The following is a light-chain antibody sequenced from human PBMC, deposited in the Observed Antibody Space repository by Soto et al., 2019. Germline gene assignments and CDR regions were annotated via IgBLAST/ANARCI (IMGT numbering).Light chain of an antibody. CDR1: QSLVHSDGNTY. J-gene: IGKJ4*01. CDR2: KVS. CDR3: MQSTHWPPLT. V-gene: IGKV2-30*02. Sequence: DVVMTQSPLSLSVTLGQPASISCRSSQSLVHSDGNTYLNWFQQRPGQSPRRLIYKVSYRDSGVPDXXXXXXXXXXXXXXXSXXXXXDVGIYYCMQSTHWPPLTFGGGTKVEIK.